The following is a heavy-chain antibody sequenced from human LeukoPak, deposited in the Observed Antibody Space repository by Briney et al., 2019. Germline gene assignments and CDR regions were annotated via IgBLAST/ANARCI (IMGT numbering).Heavy chain of an antibody. D-gene: IGHD3-9*01. CDR1: GFTFSGYS. J-gene: IGHJ4*02. Sequence: GGSLRLSCAASGFTFSGYSMNWVRQAPGKGLEWVSSISSSSSYIYYADSVKGRFTISRDNAKNSLYLQMNSLRVEDTAVYYCALISLRYFDWLFDYWGQGTLVTVSS. V-gene: IGHV3-21*01. CDR3: ALISLRYFDWLFDY. CDR2: ISSSSSYI.